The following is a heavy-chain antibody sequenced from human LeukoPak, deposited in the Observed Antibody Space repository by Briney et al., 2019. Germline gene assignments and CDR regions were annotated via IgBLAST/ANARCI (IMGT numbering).Heavy chain of an antibody. Sequence: EASVKVSCKASGGTFSSYAISWVRQAPGQGLEWMGGIIPIFGTANYAQKFQGRVTITTDESTSTAYMELSSLRSEDTAVYYCARGMGGGSPRYYMDVWGTGTTVTVSS. CDR3: ARGMGGGSPRYYMDV. D-gene: IGHD2-15*01. CDR2: IIPIFGTA. CDR1: GGTFSSYA. J-gene: IGHJ6*03. V-gene: IGHV1-69*05.